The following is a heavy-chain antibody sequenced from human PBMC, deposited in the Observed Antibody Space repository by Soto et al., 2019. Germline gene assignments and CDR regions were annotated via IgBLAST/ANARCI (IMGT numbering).Heavy chain of an antibody. D-gene: IGHD6-13*01. CDR3: ARVGSSWMRFDP. V-gene: IGHV6-1*01. Sequence: SQTLSLTCAISGDSVSSNSAGWSCIRHSPSRGLEWLGRTYYRSKWYNDYAVSVKSRITINPDTSENQFSLQLNSVTPEDTAVYYCARVGSSWMRFDPWGQGTLVTVSS. J-gene: IGHJ5*02. CDR2: TYYRSKWYN. CDR1: GDSVSSNSAG.